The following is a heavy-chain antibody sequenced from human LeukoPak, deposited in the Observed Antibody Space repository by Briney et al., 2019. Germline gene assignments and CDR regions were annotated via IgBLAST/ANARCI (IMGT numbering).Heavy chain of an antibody. CDR2: IYYSGST. J-gene: IGHJ6*03. CDR1: GGSISSSSYY. Sequence: SETLSLTCTVSGGSISSSSYYWGWLRQPPGEGLEWIGSIYYSGSTYYNPSLKSRVTISVDTSKNQFSLKLSSVTAADTAVYYCRTSPLYYYYYYMDVWGKGTTVTVSS. CDR3: RTSPLYYYYYYMDV. V-gene: IGHV4-39*07.